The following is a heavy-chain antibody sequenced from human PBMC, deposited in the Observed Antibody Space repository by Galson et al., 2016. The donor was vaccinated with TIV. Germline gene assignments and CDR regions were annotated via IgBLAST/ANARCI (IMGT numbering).Heavy chain of an antibody. D-gene: IGHD5-12*01. V-gene: IGHV3-23*01. Sequence: SLSLSCAASGFTFSSFAVSWVRQAPGKGLEWVSGISAGGGRTNYADSVKGRSTISRDNPKNTLYLQMSSLRAEATAVYFCAKLDSSGFDYVRRFDFWGQGTLATVSS. CDR2: ISAGGGRT. CDR3: AKLDSSGFDYVRRFDF. J-gene: IGHJ4*02. CDR1: GFTFSSFA.